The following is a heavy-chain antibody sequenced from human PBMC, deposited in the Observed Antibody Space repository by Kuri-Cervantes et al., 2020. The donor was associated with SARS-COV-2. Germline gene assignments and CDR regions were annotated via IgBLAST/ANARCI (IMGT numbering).Heavy chain of an antibody. V-gene: IGHV3-21*01. CDR3: ARGSATADY. J-gene: IGHJ4*02. D-gene: IGHD2-21*02. CDR1: GFTFSSYS. CDR2: ISSSSSYI. Sequence: GESLKISCAASGFTFSSYSMNWVRQAPGKGLEWVSSISSSSSYIYYADSVKGRFTISRDNSKNTLYLQMNSLRVEDTAVYYCARGSATADYWGQGTLVTVSS.